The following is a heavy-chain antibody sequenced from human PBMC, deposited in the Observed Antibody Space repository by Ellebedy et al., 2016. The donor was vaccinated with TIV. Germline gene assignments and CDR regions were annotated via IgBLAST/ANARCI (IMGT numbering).Heavy chain of an antibody. J-gene: IGHJ6*02. CDR1: GFTFSSYA. CDR2: ISGSGGST. CDR3: AKQLGPGPRADDGMDV. D-gene: IGHD5-24*01. V-gene: IGHV3-23*01. Sequence: PGGSLRLSCAASGFTFSSYAMSWVRQAPGKGLEWVSAISGSGGSTYYADSVKGRFTISRDNSKNTLYLQMNSLRAEDTAVYYCAKQLGPGPRADDGMDVWGQGTTVTVSS.